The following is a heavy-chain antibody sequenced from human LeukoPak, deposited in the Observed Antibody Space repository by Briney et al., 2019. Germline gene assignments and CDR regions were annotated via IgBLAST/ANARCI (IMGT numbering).Heavy chain of an antibody. V-gene: IGHV3-23*01. D-gene: IGHD3-16*02. J-gene: IGHJ4*02. CDR2: IIGSGNSI. CDR3: AKHGDNVWGSFRFGLDY. CDR1: GFTFNTYP. Sequence: GGSLRLSCAASGFTFNTYPMSWVRQAPGKGLEWVSLIIGSGNSIHYADSVKGRFTISRDNFKNTVYLQLNSLRPEDTAVYYCAKHGDNVWGSFRFGLDYWGQGTLVTVSS.